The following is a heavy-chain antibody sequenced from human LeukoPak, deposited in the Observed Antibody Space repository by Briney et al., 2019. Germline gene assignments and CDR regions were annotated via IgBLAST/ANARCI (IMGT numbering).Heavy chain of an antibody. Sequence: GGSLRLSCAASGFTFSSYAMHWVRQAPGKGLEWVSLIDVSGGSTYYADSVKGRFTISRDNSKNTLSLQMNSLRAEDTAVYYCARDLDSSGYYHEVDHWGQGTLVTVSS. CDR2: IDVSGGST. V-gene: IGHV3-23*01. D-gene: IGHD3-22*01. CDR3: ARDLDSSGYYHEVDH. J-gene: IGHJ4*02. CDR1: GFTFSSYA.